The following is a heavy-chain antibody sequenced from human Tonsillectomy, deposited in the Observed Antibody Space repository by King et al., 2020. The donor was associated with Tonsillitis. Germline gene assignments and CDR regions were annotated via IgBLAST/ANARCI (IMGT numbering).Heavy chain of an antibody. Sequence: VQLVESGGGLVQPGGSLRLSCAASVFNFNNYGMNWVRQAPGKGLEWISYIRNNSSTIYYADSVKGRFTISRDNAKNSLFLQMNSLRAEDTAIYYCARDTSFDWYFDLWGRGTLVTVSS. CDR1: VFNFNNYG. CDR2: IRNNSSTI. V-gene: IGHV3-48*04. J-gene: IGHJ2*01. CDR3: ARDTSFDWYFDL.